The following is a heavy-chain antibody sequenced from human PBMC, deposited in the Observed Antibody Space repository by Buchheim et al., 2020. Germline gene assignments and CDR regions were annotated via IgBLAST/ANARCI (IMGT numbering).Heavy chain of an antibody. Sequence: EVQLVESGGGLVQPGGSLRLSCAASGFPVSGNYMSWVRQGPGKGLEWVSVIYSGGSAYYSASVRGRFSISRNNSKNTLHLHMNSLRAEDTAVYYCARDFVNNDYVESWGMEVWGQGTT. CDR3: ARDFVNNDYVESWGMEV. J-gene: IGHJ6*02. CDR1: GFPVSGNY. V-gene: IGHV3-66*01. CDR2: IYSGGSA. D-gene: IGHD4-17*01.